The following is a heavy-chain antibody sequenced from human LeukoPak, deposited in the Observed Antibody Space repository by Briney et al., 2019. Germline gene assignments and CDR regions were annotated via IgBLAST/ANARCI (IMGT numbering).Heavy chain of an antibody. Sequence: PSGTLSLTCTVSGGSISSYYWSWIRQPPGKGLEWIGYIYYSGSTNYNPSLKSRVTISVDTSKNQFSLKLSSVTAADTAVYYCARDYYDSSGYRAPGLGIWGQGTMVTVSS. CDR3: ARDYYDSSGYRAPGLGI. J-gene: IGHJ3*02. CDR1: GGSISSYY. V-gene: IGHV4-59*01. CDR2: IYYSGST. D-gene: IGHD3-22*01.